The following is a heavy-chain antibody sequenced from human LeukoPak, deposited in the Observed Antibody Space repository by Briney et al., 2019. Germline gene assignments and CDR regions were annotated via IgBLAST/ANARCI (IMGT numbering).Heavy chain of an antibody. CDR2: IIPIFGTA. J-gene: IGHJ4*02. Sequence: SVRVSCEAPRGTFRSYAISGVRQAPERGVGWRGGIIPIFGTADYAQKFQGRVTITADESTSTAYMKLSSLRSEDTAVYYCARDWRSESYAYWGQGTLVTVSS. V-gene: IGHV1-69*01. D-gene: IGHD1-26*01. CDR1: RGTFRSYA. CDR3: ARDWRSESYAY.